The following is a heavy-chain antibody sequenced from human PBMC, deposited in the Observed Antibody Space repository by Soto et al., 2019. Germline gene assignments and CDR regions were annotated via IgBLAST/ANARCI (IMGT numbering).Heavy chain of an antibody. V-gene: IGHV3-23*01. J-gene: IGHJ4*02. Sequence: PGGSLRLSCAASGFTFISYAMSWVRQAPGKGLEWVSAISGSGGSTYYADSVKGRFTISRDNSKNTLYLQMNSLRAEDTAVYYCASLGPPFWSGYLDYWGQGTLVTVSS. D-gene: IGHD3-3*01. CDR2: ISGSGGST. CDR3: ASLGPPFWSGYLDY. CDR1: GFTFISYA.